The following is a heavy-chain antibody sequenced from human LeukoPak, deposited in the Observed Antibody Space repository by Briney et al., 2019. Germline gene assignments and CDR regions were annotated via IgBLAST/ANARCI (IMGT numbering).Heavy chain of an antibody. CDR2: IWDDGIKK. V-gene: IGHV3-33*01. J-gene: IGHJ6*02. D-gene: IGHD3-10*01. CDR1: GFTLSTYG. CDR3: GRAAYGLGSNSPYYGMDV. Sequence: PPGGSLRLSCAASGFTLSTYGMHWVRQAPGKGLEWVAFIWDDGIKKYYGDSVKGRFTISRDNSKNTVYLEMNSLRAEDTAVYYCGRAAYGLGSNSPYYGMDVWGQGTTVRVSS.